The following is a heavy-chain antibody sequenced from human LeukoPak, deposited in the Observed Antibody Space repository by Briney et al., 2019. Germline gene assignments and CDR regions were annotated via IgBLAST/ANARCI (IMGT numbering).Heavy chain of an antibody. V-gene: IGHV1-69*04. J-gene: IGHJ4*02. Sequence: GASVKVSCKASGGTFSSYAISWVRQAPGQGLEWMGRIIPILGIANYAQKFQGRVTITADKSTSTAYMELSSLRSEDTAVYYCAIDSSGYYSIPTYYFDYWGQGTLVTVSS. CDR1: GGTFSSYA. CDR3: AIDSSGYYSIPTYYFDY. CDR2: IIPILGIA. D-gene: IGHD3-22*01.